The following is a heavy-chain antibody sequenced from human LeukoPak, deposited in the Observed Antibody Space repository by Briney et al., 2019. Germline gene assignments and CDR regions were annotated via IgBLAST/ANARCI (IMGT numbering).Heavy chain of an antibody. Sequence: PGGSLRLSCAASGFTFSSYAMSWVRQAPGKGLEWVSAISGSGGSTYYADSVKGRFTISRDNSKNTLYLQMNSLRAEDTAVYYCARKMVGTVIIPPQPLFDYWGQGTLVTVSS. CDR3: ARKMVGTVIIPPQPLFDY. J-gene: IGHJ4*02. CDR2: ISGSGGST. D-gene: IGHD4-17*01. CDR1: GFTFSSYA. V-gene: IGHV3-23*01.